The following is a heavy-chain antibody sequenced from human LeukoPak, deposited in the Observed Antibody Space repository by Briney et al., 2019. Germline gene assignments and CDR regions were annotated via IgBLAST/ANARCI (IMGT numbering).Heavy chain of an antibody. J-gene: IGHJ5*02. CDR2: TYYRSKWYN. V-gene: IGHV6-1*01. D-gene: IGHD2-15*01. CDR3: ARVGYCSGGSCYPGRHWFDP. CDR1: GDSVSSNSAA. Sequence: SQTLSLTCAISGDSVSSNSAAWNWIRQSPSRGLEWLGRTYYRSKWYNDYAVSVKSRITINPDTSKNQFSLQLNSVTPEDTAVYYCARVGYCSGGSCYPGRHWFDPWGQGTLVTVSS.